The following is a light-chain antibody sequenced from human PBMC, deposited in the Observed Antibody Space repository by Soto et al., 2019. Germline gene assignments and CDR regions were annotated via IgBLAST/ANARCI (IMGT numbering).Light chain of an antibody. CDR3: AAWDDSLSGL. CDR1: SSNIESNY. V-gene: IGLV1-47*01. Sequence: QPVLTQPPSASGTPGQRVTISCSGSSSNIESNYVYWYQQLPGTAPKLLIYRNNQRPSGVPDRFSGSKSGTSASLAISGLRSEDEADYYCAAWDDSLSGLFGGGTKVTVL. J-gene: IGLJ2*01. CDR2: RNN.